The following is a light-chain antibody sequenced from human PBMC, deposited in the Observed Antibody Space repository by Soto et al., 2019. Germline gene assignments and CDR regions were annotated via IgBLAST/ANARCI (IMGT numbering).Light chain of an antibody. Sequence: ETVLTQSPATLSLSPVERATLSCRASQSVSSYLAWYQQKPGQAPRLLIYDAVNRATGIPARFSGSGSGTDFTLTIGSLEPEDSGVYYCQQRINWPLTFGGGTRVEIK. V-gene: IGKV3-11*01. CDR3: QQRINWPLT. J-gene: IGKJ4*01. CDR2: DAV. CDR1: QSVSSY.